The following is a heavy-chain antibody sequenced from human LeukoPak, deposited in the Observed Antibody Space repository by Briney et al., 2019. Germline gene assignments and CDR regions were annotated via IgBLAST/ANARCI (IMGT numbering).Heavy chain of an antibody. V-gene: IGHV5-51*01. J-gene: IGHJ4*02. CDR3: ARPGGLGYCSSTSCYLY. CDR1: GYSFTSYW. D-gene: IGHD2-2*01. CDR2: IYPGDSDT. Sequence: GESLKISCKGSGYSFTSYWIGWVRQMPGKGLEWMGIIYPGDSDTSYSPSFQGQVTISANKSISTASLQWSSLKASDTAMYYCARPGGLGYCSSTSCYLYWGQGTLVTVSS.